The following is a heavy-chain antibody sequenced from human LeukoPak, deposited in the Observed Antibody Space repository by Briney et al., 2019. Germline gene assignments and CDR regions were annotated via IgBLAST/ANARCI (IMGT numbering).Heavy chain of an antibody. D-gene: IGHD2-2*01. V-gene: IGHV4-59*01. Sequence: SETLSLTCTVSGGSISPYYWSWIRQPPGKGLEWIGNIYYIGSTNYTPSLKSRVTISVDMSKNQVSLKLSSVTAADTAVYYCARGDCSSASCPPHYYYMDVWGKGTTVTVSS. CDR3: ARGDCSSASCPPHYYYMDV. CDR2: IYYIGST. J-gene: IGHJ6*03. CDR1: GGSISPYY.